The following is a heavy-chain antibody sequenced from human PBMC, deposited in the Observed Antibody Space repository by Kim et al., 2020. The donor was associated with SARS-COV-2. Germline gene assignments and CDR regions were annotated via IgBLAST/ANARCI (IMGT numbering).Heavy chain of an antibody. J-gene: IGHJ4*02. D-gene: IGHD4-17*01. V-gene: IGHV3-7*03. CDR2: IKQDGSEK. CDR1: GFTFSSYW. CDR3: ARWKLHGDYANYFDY. Sequence: GGSLRLSCAASGFTFSSYWMSWVRQAPGKGLEWVANIKQDGSEKYYVDSVKGRFTISRDNAKNSLYLQMNSLRAEDTAVYYCARWKLHGDYANYFDYWGQGTLVTVPS.